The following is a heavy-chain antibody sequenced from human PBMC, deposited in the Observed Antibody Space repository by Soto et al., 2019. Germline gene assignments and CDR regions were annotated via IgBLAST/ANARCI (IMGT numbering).Heavy chain of an antibody. CDR2: IRSGRDT. J-gene: IGHJ6*02. V-gene: IGHV3-21*01. CDR3: AREETAWPLAYGLDV. D-gene: IGHD2-21*02. CDR1: GFTFSNYY. Sequence: LRLSCAVSGFTFSNYYIHWVRQAPGKGLEWVSSIRSGRDTFYAGSVKGRFSISRDDATSSVSLQMNSLRGEDTAVYFCAREETAWPLAYGLDVWGQGTTVTVSS.